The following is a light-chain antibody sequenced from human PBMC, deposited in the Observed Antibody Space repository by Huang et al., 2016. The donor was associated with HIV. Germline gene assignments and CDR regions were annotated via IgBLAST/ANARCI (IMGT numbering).Light chain of an antibody. CDR1: QNITNNY. J-gene: IGKJ4*01. V-gene: IGKV3-20*01. CDR3: QQYHSSPRT. Sequence: DIALTQSPATLSLSPGARAALSCRASQNITNNYLAWYQQRSGQAPRLLIYGASNRDMGIPDRFSGSGSGTDFTLIINRLEPQDSAVYYCQQYHSSPRTFGGGTNVEIK. CDR2: GAS.